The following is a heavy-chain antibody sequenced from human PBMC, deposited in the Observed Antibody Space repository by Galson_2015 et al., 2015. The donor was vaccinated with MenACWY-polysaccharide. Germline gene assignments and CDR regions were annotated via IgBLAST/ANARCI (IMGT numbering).Heavy chain of an antibody. CDR3: AREGIFWGYYDSSGYYGMDV. CDR1: GDSVSSNSAA. CDR2: TYYRSKWYN. J-gene: IGHJ6*02. V-gene: IGHV6-1*01. D-gene: IGHD3-22*01. Sequence: CAISGDSVSSNSAAWNWIRQSPSRGLEWLGRTYYRSKWYNDYAVSVKSRITINPDTSKNQFSLQLNSVTPEDTAVYYCAREGIFWGYYDSSGYYGMDVWGQGTTVTVS.